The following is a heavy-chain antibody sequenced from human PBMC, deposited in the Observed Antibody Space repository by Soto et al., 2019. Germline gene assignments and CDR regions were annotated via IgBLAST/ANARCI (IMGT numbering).Heavy chain of an antibody. CDR1: GYTFSSHA. CDR2: INAGNGDT. CDR3: ARDGARIAVFGVVYYFDY. V-gene: IGHV1-3*01. J-gene: IGHJ4*02. D-gene: IGHD3-3*01. Sequence: ASVKVSCKASGYTFSSHAIHWVRQAPGQRLEWMGWINAGNGDTNYSQKFQGRVAITTDTSASSAYLELSTLRSEDTAVYYCARDGARIAVFGVVYYFDYWGQGTVVTVSS.